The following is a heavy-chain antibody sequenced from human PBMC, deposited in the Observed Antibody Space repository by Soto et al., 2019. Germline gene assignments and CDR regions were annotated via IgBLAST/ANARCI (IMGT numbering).Heavy chain of an antibody. D-gene: IGHD5-12*01. V-gene: IGHV3-11*01. CDR3: ASLALDIVATTPEFGY. CDR1: GFTFSDYY. CDR2: ISSSGSTI. Sequence: QVQLVESGGGLVKPGGSLRLSCAASGFTFSDYYMSWIRQAPGKGLEWVSYISSSGSTIYYADSVKGRFTISRDNAKNSLYLQMNSLRAEDTAVYYCASLALDIVATTPEFGYWGQGTLVTVSS. J-gene: IGHJ4*02.